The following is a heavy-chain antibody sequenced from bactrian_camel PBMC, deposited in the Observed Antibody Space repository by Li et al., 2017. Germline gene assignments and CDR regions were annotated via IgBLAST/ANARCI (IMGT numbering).Heavy chain of an antibody. CDR3: AAGRWYGTRWNSPPLYDY. J-gene: IGHJ4*01. CDR2: AGTFGT. Sequence: HVQLVESGGGSVQAGGSMRLSCTASGYARTMAWFRHYPGNEREAVAGAGTFGTYVADSVKGRFTASQDNAKNTLYLQMNSLQPEDTATYYCAAGRWYGTRWNSPPLYDYWGQGTQVTVS. CDR1: GYARTMA. V-gene: IGHV3S60*01. D-gene: IGHD6*01.